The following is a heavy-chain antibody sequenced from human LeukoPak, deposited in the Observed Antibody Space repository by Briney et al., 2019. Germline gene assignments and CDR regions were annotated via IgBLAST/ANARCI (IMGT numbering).Heavy chain of an antibody. CDR3: AREGYCSGGSCYSDY. D-gene: IGHD2-15*01. V-gene: IGHV3-53*01. J-gene: IGHJ4*02. CDR1: GFTVSSNY. Sequence: GGSLRLSCAASGFTVSSNYMSWVRQAPGKGLEWCSVIYSGGSTYYADSVKGRFSISRDNSKNTLYLQMNSLRAEDTAVYYSAREGYCSGGSCYSDYWGQGTLVTVSS. CDR2: IYSGGST.